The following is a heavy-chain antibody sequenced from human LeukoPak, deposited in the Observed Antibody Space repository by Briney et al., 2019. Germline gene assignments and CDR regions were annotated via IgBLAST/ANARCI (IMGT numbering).Heavy chain of an antibody. Sequence: GGSLRLSCAASGFTFSSYGMSWVRQAPGKGLEWVSAISGSGGSTYYADSVKGRFTISRDNSKNTLYLQMNSPRAEDTAVYYCAKDGGFLATEYFQHWGQGTLVTVSS. J-gene: IGHJ1*01. D-gene: IGHD3-3*01. CDR3: AKDGGFLATEYFQH. CDR1: GFTFSSYG. CDR2: ISGSGGST. V-gene: IGHV3-23*01.